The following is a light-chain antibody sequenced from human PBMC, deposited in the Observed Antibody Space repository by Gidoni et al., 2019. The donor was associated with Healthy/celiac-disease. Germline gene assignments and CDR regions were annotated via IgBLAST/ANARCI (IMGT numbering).Light chain of an antibody. CDR3: QQYYSTELYT. V-gene: IGKV4-1*01. Sequence: DIVMTQSPDSLSVSLGESATINCKSSQSVLYSSNNKNYLAWYQQQPGQPPKLLMYWASTREAGVPDRFSGSGSGTDFTLTISSLQAEDVAVYYCQQYYSTELYTFGQGTKLEIK. J-gene: IGKJ2*01. CDR2: WAS. CDR1: QSVLYSSNNKNY.